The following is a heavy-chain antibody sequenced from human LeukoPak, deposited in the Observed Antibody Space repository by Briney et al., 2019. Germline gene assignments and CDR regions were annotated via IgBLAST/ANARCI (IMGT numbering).Heavy chain of an antibody. Sequence: GGSLRLSCVASGFTFSSYGMHWVRQAPGKGLEWVAVIWYDGSNKYYADSVKGRFTISRDNSKNTLYLQMNSLRAEDTAVYYCAVYGSGLSGYWGQGTLVTVSS. D-gene: IGHD3-10*01. V-gene: IGHV3-33*01. CDR1: GFTFSSYG. CDR3: AVYGSGLSGY. CDR2: IWYDGSNK. J-gene: IGHJ4*02.